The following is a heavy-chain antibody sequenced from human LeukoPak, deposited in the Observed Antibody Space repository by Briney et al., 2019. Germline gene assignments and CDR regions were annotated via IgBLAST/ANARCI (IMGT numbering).Heavy chain of an antibody. CDR2: IGRNGGDI. J-gene: IGHJ4*02. D-gene: IGHD4-23*01. CDR3: AKYAPPTTVVTRFFDY. Sequence: GGSLRLSCAASGFTFSNYPMSWVRQAPGKGLEWVSVIGRNGGDIQYADSVKGRFTISRDNSKNTLYLQMNSLRAEDTAVYYCAKYAPPTTVVTRFFDYWGQGTLVTVSS. CDR1: GFTFSNYP. V-gene: IGHV3-23*01.